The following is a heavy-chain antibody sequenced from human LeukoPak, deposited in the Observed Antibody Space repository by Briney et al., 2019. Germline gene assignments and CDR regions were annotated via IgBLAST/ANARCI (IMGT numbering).Heavy chain of an antibody. CDR3: ARLREPHYFDY. J-gene: IGHJ4*02. Sequence: GSSVKVSCKASGGTFSSYAISWVRQAPGQGLEWMGRIIPIFGTANYAQKFQGRVTITTDESTSTAYMELRSLRSEDTAVYYCARLREPHYFDYWGQGTLVTVSS. V-gene: IGHV1-69*05. CDR1: GGTFSSYA. CDR2: IIPIFGTA. D-gene: IGHD1-14*01.